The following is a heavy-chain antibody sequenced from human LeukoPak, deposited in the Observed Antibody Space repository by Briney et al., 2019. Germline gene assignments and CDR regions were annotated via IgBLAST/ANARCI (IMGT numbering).Heavy chain of an antibody. J-gene: IGHJ5*02. CDR1: GGSFSDYS. D-gene: IGHD2-2*01. V-gene: IGHV4-34*01. Sequence: SETLSLTCAVYGGSFSDYSWSWIRQPPGKGLEWIGEINHSGSTKYNASLKSRVAISVDTSKNQFSLKLISVTAADTAVYYCARRGVPATRGWFDPWGQGALVIVFS. CDR3: ARRGVPATRGWFDP. CDR2: INHSGST.